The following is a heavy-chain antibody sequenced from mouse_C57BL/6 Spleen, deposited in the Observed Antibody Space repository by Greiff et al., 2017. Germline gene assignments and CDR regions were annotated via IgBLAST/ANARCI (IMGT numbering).Heavy chain of an antibody. D-gene: IGHD2-2*01. V-gene: IGHV1-82*01. J-gene: IGHJ2*01. CDR1: GYAFSSSW. Sequence: QVQLQQSGPELVKPGASVKISCKASGYAFSSSWMNWVKQRPGKGLEWIGRIYPGDGDTNYNGKFKGKATLTADKSSSTAYMQLSSLTSEDSAVYFCARSTMVTYFDYWGQGTTLTVSS. CDR2: IYPGDGDT. CDR3: ARSTMVTYFDY.